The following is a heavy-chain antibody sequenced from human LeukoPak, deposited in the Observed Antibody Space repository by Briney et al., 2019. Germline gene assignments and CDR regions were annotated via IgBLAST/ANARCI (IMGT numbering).Heavy chain of an antibody. CDR3: AGELGDYEDCFDY. Sequence: GGSLRLSCAASGFTFSSYAMHWVRQAPGKGLEWVAVISYDGSNKYYADSVKGRFTISRDNSKNTLYLQMNSLRAEDTAVYYCAGELGDYEDCFDYWGQGTLVTVSS. D-gene: IGHD3-16*01. J-gene: IGHJ4*02. V-gene: IGHV3-30-3*01. CDR2: ISYDGSNK. CDR1: GFTFSSYA.